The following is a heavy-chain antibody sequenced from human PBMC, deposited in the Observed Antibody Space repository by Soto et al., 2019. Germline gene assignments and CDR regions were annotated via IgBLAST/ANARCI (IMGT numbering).Heavy chain of an antibody. V-gene: IGHV3-30*18. CDR1: GFTFSSYG. J-gene: IGHJ4*02. CDR2: ISYDGSNK. CDR3: AKDLWEDYLRPFDD. D-gene: IGHD1-26*01. Sequence: GGSLRLSCAASGFTFSSYGMHWVRQAPGKGLEWVAVISYDGSNKYYADSVKGRFTISRDNSKNTLYLQMNSLRAEDTAVYYCAKDLWEDYLRPFDDWGQGTLVTVSS.